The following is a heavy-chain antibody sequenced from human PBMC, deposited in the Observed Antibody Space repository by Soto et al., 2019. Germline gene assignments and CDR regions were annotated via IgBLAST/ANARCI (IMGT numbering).Heavy chain of an antibody. CDR2: ISPYNGET. CDR1: GYTFSEYG. D-gene: IGHD2-15*01. CDR3: ATDRHRRVRGDPASGGWVFDI. Sequence: QVQLVQSGAEVKRPGASVKVSCKASGYTFSEYGISWVRQAPGQGLEWMGWISPYNGETSFPQNDDGGVTLATDTSTITAYMDLRSLRSDDTAVYYCATDRHRRVRGDPASGGWVFDIWGPGTLVTVSS. V-gene: IGHV1-18*01. J-gene: IGHJ2*01.